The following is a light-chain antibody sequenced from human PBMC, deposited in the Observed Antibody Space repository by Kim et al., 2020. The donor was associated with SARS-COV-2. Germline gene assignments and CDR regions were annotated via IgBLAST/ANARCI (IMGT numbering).Light chain of an antibody. V-gene: IGLV3-1*01. J-gene: IGLJ2*01. CDR1: KLGDKY. CDR3: QAWDSRSYVV. CDR2: QDN. Sequence: SYELNQPPSVSVSPGQTASITCSGDKLGDKYAYWYQQKPGQSPVVVIYQDNKRPSGIPERFSGSNSGNTATLTISGTQAMDEADYYCQAWDSRSYVVFGGGTQLTVL.